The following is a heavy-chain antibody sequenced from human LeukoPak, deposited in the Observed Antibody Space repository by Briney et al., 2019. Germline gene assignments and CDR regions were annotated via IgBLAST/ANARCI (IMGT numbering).Heavy chain of an antibody. CDR2: ISSSSSTI. J-gene: IGHJ3*02. V-gene: IGHV3-48*01. D-gene: IGHD3-16*01. CDR3: ARVGDMEAFDI. CDR1: EFTFSSYS. Sequence: GGSLRLSCAASEFTFSSYSMNWVRQAPGKGLEWVSYISSSSSTIYYAGSVKGRFTISRDNAKNSLYLQMNSLRGEDTAVYYCARVGDMEAFDIWGQGTRVTVSS.